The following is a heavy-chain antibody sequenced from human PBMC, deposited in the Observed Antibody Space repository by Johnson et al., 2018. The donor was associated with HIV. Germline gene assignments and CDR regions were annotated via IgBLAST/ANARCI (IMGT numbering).Heavy chain of an antibody. D-gene: IGHD1-26*01. CDR2: ISSNGGST. Sequence: VQLVESGGGLVQPGGSLRLSCAASGFTFSIYAMHWVRQAPGKGLEYVSAISSNGGSTYYANSVKGRFTISRDNSKNTLYLQMGSLRAEDMAVYYCARGWELLTPAFDIWGQGTMVTVSS. J-gene: IGHJ3*02. CDR1: GFTFSIYA. CDR3: ARGWELLTPAFDI. V-gene: IGHV3-64*01.